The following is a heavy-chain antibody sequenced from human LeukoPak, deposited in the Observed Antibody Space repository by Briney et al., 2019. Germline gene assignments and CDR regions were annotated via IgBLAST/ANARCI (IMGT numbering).Heavy chain of an antibody. CDR3: ARHSGHSSTNDAFDI. D-gene: IGHD6-13*01. J-gene: IGHJ3*02. V-gene: IGHV4-59*01. Sequence: SETLSLTCTVSDGSINGYYWSWIRQPPGKGLDWIGYMYSGGTTNYSPSLKSRVTISEDMSKNQFSLKLTSVAAADTAVYYCARHSGHSSTNDAFDIWGQGTMVLVSS. CDR1: DGSINGYY. CDR2: MYSGGTT.